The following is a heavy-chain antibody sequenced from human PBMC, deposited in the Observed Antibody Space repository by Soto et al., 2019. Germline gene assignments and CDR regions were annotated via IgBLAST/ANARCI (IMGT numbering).Heavy chain of an antibody. J-gene: IGHJ2*01. D-gene: IGHD3-22*01. CDR3: AKEYHYYESIYWYVDF. CDR2: ISSYNDKT. Sequence: QVQLVQAGAEVKKPGASVKVSCKTSGYTFRTYGISLVRQAPGQGLEWMGWISSYNDKTKYSEKIEGRATMTTDTFTRTAYLELRSLRAYDTAVDYCAKEYHYYESIYWYVDFWGRGTLVPVSS. V-gene: IGHV1-18*01. CDR1: GYTFRTYG.